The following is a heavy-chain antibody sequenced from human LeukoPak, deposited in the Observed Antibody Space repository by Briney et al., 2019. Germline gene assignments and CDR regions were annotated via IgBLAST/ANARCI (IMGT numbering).Heavy chain of an antibody. CDR2: ISSSSSYI. V-gene: IGHV3-21*04. Sequence: GGSLRLSCAASGFTFSSYSMNWVRQAPGKGLEWVSSISSSSSYIYYADSVKGRFTISRDNAKNSLYLQMNSLRAEDTAVYYCAKGRYCSSTSCPYYYYYYMDVWGKGTTVTVSS. J-gene: IGHJ6*03. D-gene: IGHD2-2*01. CDR1: GFTFSSYS. CDR3: AKGRYCSSTSCPYYYYYYMDV.